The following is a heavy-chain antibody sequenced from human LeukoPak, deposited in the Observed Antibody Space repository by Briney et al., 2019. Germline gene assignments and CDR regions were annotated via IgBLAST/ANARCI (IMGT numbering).Heavy chain of an antibody. CDR3: AREMGAVAGLRYFDL. J-gene: IGHJ2*01. V-gene: IGHV1-69*05. CDR1: GGTFSSYA. CDR2: IIPIFGTA. Sequence: SVKVSCKASGGTFSSYAISWVRQAPGQGLEWMRGIIPIFGTANYAQKFQGRVTITTDESTSTAYMELSSLRSEDTAVYYCAREMGAVAGLRYFDLWGRGTLVTVSS. D-gene: IGHD6-19*01.